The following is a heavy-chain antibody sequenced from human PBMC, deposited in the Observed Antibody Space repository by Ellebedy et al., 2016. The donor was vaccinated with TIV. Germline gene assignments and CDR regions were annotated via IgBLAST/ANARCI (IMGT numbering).Heavy chain of an antibody. V-gene: IGHV1-46*01. CDR1: GYTFTSYY. Sequence: ASVKVSXKASGYTFTSYYLHWVRQAPGQRLEWMGIINPSDGDTRYAQKFQGRVTMNRDTSTSRVYMELSSLRSDDAAVYYCARTPRIAARYPYEYWGQGTLVTVSS. CDR2: INPSDGDT. D-gene: IGHD6-6*01. CDR3: ARTPRIAARYPYEY. J-gene: IGHJ4*02.